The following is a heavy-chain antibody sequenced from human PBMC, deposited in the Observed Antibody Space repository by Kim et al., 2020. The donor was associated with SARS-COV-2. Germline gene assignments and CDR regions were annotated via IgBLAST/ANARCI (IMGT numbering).Heavy chain of an antibody. J-gene: IGHJ4*02. CDR3: VKAFLGQRWLQLPIDY. V-gene: IGHV3-64D*06. CDR2: ISSNGGST. D-gene: IGHD5-12*01. CDR1: GFTFSSYA. Sequence: GGSLRLSCSASGFTFSSYAMHWVRQAPGKGLEYVSAISSNGGSTYYADSVKGRFTISRDNSKNTLYLQMSSLRAEDTAVYYCVKAFLGQRWLQLPIDYWGQGTLVTVSS.